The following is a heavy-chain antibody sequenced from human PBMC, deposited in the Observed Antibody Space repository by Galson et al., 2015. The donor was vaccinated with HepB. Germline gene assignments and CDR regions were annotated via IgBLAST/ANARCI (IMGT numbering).Heavy chain of an antibody. V-gene: IGHV3-21*06. CDR3: AKDFDNYGMDV. CDR1: GFTINTYY. J-gene: IGHJ6*02. Sequence: SLRLSGAASGFTINTYYMNWVRQTPGKGLEWVSSISKNGNDMQYTVSVRGRFTISRDIAKNSLFLQMNSLGVEATAIYYCAKDFDNYGMDVWGHGTTVTVSS. D-gene: IGHD3-9*01. CDR2: ISKNGNDM.